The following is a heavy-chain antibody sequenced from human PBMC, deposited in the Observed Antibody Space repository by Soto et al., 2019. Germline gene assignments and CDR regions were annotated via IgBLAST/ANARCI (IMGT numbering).Heavy chain of an antibody. J-gene: IGHJ4*02. CDR3: VRGRYGAEIH. V-gene: IGHV3-53*04. CDR2: VYSGGAT. D-gene: IGHD3-10*01. Sequence: EVRLVESGGGLVQPGGSLRLSCAAFGFTVSSNYMTWVRLAPGKGLEWVSLVYSGGATHYAASVKGRFTISTHSSQNTLCLQMNSLRTEDTATYYCVRGRYGAEIHWGQGTKVTVSP. CDR1: GFTVSSNY.